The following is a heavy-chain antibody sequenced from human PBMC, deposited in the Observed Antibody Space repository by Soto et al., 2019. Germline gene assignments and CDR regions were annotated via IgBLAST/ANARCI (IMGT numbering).Heavy chain of an antibody. CDR2: IYPGDSDT. CDR1: GYAFTSYW. V-gene: IGHV5-51*01. J-gene: IGHJ5*02. Sequence: GESLKISCTGIGYAFTSYWIAWVRQIPGKGLEWVGIIYPGDSDTRYSPSFQGQVTISVDKSITTAYLQWSSLKASDTAMYYCARGYCTTAICHHWFDPWGQGTLVTVSS. D-gene: IGHD2-8*01. CDR3: ARGYCTTAICHHWFDP.